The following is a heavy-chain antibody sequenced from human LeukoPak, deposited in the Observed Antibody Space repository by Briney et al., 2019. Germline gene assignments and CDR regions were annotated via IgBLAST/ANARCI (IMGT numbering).Heavy chain of an antibody. CDR3: ARRGSYYAWDYYYYMDV. CDR2: IYTSGST. D-gene: IGHD1-26*01. CDR1: AGSISSGSYY. Sequence: SQTLSLTCTVSAGSISSGSYYWSWIRQPAGKGLEWIGRIYTSGSTNYNPSLKSRVTISVDTSKNQFSLKLSSVTAADTAVYYCARRGSYYAWDYYYYMDVWGKGTTVTVSS. V-gene: IGHV4-61*02. J-gene: IGHJ6*03.